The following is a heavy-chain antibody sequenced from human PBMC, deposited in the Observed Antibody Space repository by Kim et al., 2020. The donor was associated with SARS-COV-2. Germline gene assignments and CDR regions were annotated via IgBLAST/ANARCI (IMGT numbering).Heavy chain of an antibody. J-gene: IGHJ6*02. CDR1: GFTFGDYA. Sequence: GGSLRLSCTASGFTFGDYAMSWFRQAPGKGLEWVGFIRSKAYGGTTEYAASVKGRFTISRDDSKSIAYLQMNSLKTEDTAVYYCSYYDSSGYYSHGMDVWGQGTTVTVSS. CDR3: SYYDSSGYYSHGMDV. V-gene: IGHV3-49*03. CDR2: IRSKAYGGTT. D-gene: IGHD3-22*01.